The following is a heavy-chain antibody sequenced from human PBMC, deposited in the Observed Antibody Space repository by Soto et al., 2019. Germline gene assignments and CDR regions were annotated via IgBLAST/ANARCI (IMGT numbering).Heavy chain of an antibody. V-gene: IGHV4-30-4*01. J-gene: IGHJ4*02. CDR1: GGSITSDDYS. CDR3: ARANCGGDCSYRHDRYDFES. Sequence: QVQLQESGPGLVKPSQSLSLTCTVSGGSITSDDYSWSWIRQPPGRGLEWIGYIVYSVSTHYNPSLKSRFIISPDTSTKQVALKLSSVTAADTAVYYGARANCGGDCSYRHDRYDFESWGQGTLVTVSS. CDR2: IVYSVST. D-gene: IGHD2-21*02.